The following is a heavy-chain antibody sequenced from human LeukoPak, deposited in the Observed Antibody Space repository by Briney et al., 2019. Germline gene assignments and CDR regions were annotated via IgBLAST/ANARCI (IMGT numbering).Heavy chain of an antibody. CDR3: AREGSYCGGACYSNYYFDY. J-gene: IGHJ4*02. Sequence: SGGSLRLSYAASGFTFSSYAMHWVRQAPGKGLEWVAVISYDGSNKYYTDSVKGRFTISRDNSKNTLYLQMNSLRPEDTAVYYCAREGSYCGGACYSNYYFDYWGQGTLVTVSS. D-gene: IGHD2-21*02. CDR1: GFTFSSYA. V-gene: IGHV3-30*04. CDR2: ISYDGSNK.